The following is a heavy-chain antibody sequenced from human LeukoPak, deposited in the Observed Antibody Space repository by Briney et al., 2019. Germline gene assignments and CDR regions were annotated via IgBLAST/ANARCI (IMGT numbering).Heavy chain of an antibody. J-gene: IGHJ4*02. D-gene: IGHD6-13*01. CDR1: GFTFSTYS. Sequence: GGSLRLSCAASGFTFSTYSMNWVRQAPGKGLEWVSSISRSSCYIYYADSLKGRFTISRDDAKSSLYLQMNSLRVEDTAVYYCAPGSSWYPIDYWGQGTLVTVSS. CDR2: ISRSSCYI. V-gene: IGHV3-21*06. CDR3: APGSSWYPIDY.